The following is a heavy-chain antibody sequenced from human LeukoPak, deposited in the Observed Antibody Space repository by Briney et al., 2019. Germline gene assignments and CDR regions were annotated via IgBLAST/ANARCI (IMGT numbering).Heavy chain of an antibody. CDR2: TVYNGNT. CDR1: SYSISSGHF. V-gene: IGHV4-38-2*02. J-gene: IGHJ4*02. D-gene: IGHD6-19*01. Sequence: PSETLSLTCAVSSYSISSGHFWGWIRQPPGKGLEWIGSTVYNGNTYYNPSLKSRVTISLDTSKNQFSLKLSSVTAADTAVYYCVRDSSAWSRDYWGQGILVTVSS. CDR3: VRDSSAWSRDY.